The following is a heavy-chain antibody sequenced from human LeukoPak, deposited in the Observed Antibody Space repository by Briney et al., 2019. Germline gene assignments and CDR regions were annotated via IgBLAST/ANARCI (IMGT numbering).Heavy chain of an antibody. Sequence: SVKVSCKASGGTFSSYAISWVRQAPGQGLGWMGGIIPIFGTANYAQKFQGRVTITADESTSTAYMELSSLRSEDTAVYYCATVRLYDYVWGSPRDYFDYWGQGTLVTVSS. CDR1: GGTFSSYA. CDR3: ATVRLYDYVWGSPRDYFDY. V-gene: IGHV1-69*13. J-gene: IGHJ4*02. D-gene: IGHD3-16*01. CDR2: IIPIFGTA.